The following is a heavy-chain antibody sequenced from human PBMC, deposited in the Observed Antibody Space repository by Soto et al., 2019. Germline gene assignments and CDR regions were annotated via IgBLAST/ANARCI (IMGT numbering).Heavy chain of an antibody. CDR3: ARGNALDV. Sequence: QGQLQQSGPGLVKPSQTLSLTCAISGDSVSSDITSWNWIRQSPSRGLEWLGRTYYRPKWFHDYAASVKSRITINPDTSKNQFSLELNSMTPKDTAVYYCARGNALDVWGQGTVVTVSS. J-gene: IGHJ3*01. V-gene: IGHV6-1*01. D-gene: IGHD3-10*01. CDR1: GDSVSSDITS. CDR2: TYYRPKWFH.